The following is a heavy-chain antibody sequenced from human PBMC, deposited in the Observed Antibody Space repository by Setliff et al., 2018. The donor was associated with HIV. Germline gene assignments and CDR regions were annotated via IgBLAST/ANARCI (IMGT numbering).Heavy chain of an antibody. Sequence: SETLSLTCAVSGGSISSTNWWSWVRQPPGKGLEWIGEIYHIGITNYYPSLESRVTISVDTSKNQFSLKVNSVTAADTAVYYCARDGYRDTLNDAFDIWGQGTMVTVSS. CDR2: IYHIGIT. J-gene: IGHJ3*02. CDR1: GGSISSTNW. CDR3: ARDGYRDTLNDAFDI. V-gene: IGHV4-4*02. D-gene: IGHD6-13*01.